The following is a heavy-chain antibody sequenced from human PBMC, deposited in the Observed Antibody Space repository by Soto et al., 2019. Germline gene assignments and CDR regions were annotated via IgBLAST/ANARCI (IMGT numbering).Heavy chain of an antibody. V-gene: IGHV1-8*01. CDR1: GYTFTSYD. D-gene: IGHD6-6*01. Sequence: ASVKVSCKASGYTFTSYDINWVRQAIGQGLEWMGWMNPNSGNTGYAQKFQGRVTMTRNTSISTAYMELSSLRSEDTAVYYCARGRYSSSHYYYYGMDVWGQGTTVTVSS. CDR3: ARGRYSSSHYYYYGMDV. CDR2: MNPNSGNT. J-gene: IGHJ6*02.